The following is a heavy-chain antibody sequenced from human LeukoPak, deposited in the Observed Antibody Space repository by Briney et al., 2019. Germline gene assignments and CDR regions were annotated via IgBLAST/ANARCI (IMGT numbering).Heavy chain of an antibody. CDR1: GGSVSDINYF. D-gene: IGHD2-2*01. CDR2: IYYSGDT. J-gene: IGHJ5*02. Sequence: SETLSLTCTVSGGSVSDINYFWGWIRQPPGRGLEWIGSIYYSGDTYYNPSLKSRVTISVDTSKNQFSLKLSSVTAADTAVYYCARGRANYCSSTSCYRYNWFDPWGQGTLVTVSS. V-gene: IGHV4-39*07. CDR3: ARGRANYCSSTSCYRYNWFDP.